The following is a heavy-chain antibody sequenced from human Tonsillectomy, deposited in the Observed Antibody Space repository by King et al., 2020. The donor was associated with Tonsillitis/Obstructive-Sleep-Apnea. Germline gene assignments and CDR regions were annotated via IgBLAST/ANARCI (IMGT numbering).Heavy chain of an antibody. CDR1: GYTFTSYH. V-gene: IGHV1-46*01. D-gene: IGHD4-23*01. CDR3: ARGPPTVVTPADYYYGMDV. CDR2: INPSGGST. Sequence: QLVQTGAEVKKPGASVKVSCKASGYTFTSYHMHWVRQAPGQGLEWMGTINPSGGSTRYAQKFQGRVTMTRDTSTSTDYMELSSLRSEDTAVYYCARGPPTVVTPADYYYGMDVWGQGTTVTVSS. J-gene: IGHJ6*02.